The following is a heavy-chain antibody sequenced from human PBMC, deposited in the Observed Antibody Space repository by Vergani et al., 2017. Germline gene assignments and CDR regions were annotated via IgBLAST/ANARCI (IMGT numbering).Heavy chain of an antibody. CDR2: MNPNSGNT. CDR1: GYTFTSYD. Sequence: QVQLVQSGAEVKKPGASVKVSCKASGYTFTSYDINWVRQATGQGLEWMGWMNPNSGNTGYAQKFQGRVTMTRNTSISTAYMELSSLRSEDTAVYYCARELTCVPAAELPYYYYGMDVWGQGTTVTVSS. V-gene: IGHV1-8*01. D-gene: IGHD2-2*01. J-gene: IGHJ6*02. CDR3: ARELTCVPAAELPYYYYGMDV.